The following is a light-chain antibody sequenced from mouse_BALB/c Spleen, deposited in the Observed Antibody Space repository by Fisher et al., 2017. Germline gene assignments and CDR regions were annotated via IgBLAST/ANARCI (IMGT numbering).Light chain of an antibody. CDR2: STS. Sequence: IVMTQTPAIMSASLGERVTMTCTASPSVSSSYLHWYQQKPGSSPKLWIYSTSNLASGVPARFSGSGSGNSYSLTISSMEAEDAATYYCHQWSSNLLTFGAGTKLELK. V-gene: IGKV4-74*01. CDR1: PSVSSSY. J-gene: IGKJ5*01. CDR3: HQWSSNLLT.